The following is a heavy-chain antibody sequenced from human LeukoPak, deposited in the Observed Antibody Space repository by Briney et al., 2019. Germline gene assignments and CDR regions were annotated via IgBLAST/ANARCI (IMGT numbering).Heavy chain of an antibody. CDR3: ARHLATSGSYPLDY. D-gene: IGHD2-15*01. CDR1: GFTFTNYA. V-gene: IGHV3-23*01. Sequence: GGSLRLSCAASGFTFTNYAMSWVRQAPGKGLEWVSAISGIGNAIFYADSVKGRFTISRDSSKNTLSLHMSSLRAEDTAVYYCARHLATSGSYPLDYWGPGTLVTVTS. CDR2: ISGIGNAI. J-gene: IGHJ4*02.